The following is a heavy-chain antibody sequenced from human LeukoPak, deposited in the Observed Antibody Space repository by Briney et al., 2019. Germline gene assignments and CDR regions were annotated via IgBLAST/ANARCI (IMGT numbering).Heavy chain of an antibody. CDR3: ARGTVGMNYYFDY. CDR2: IHSTGIT. V-gene: IGHV4-4*07. D-gene: IGHD4-11*01. CDR1: GGPITSSY. J-gene: IGHJ4*02. Sequence: SETLSLTCTVSGGPITSSYWSWIRQPTGRGLEWLGRIHSTGITNYNPSLMSRITMSVDTSKNQFSLKLRSVTAADTAVYYCARGTVGMNYYFDYWGQGTLVTVSS.